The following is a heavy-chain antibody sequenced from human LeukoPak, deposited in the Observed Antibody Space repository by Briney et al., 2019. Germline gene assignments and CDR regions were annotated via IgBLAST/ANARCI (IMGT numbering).Heavy chain of an antibody. CDR3: ARGTWEDTASFYYYYGMDV. J-gene: IGHJ6*02. D-gene: IGHD5-18*01. Sequence: PTGGSLRLSCAASGFSFSSYWMNWVRRAPGKGLEWLANIKEDGSKKYYVDSVKGRFTISRDNAKNSLYLQMDSLRAEDTAVYYCARGTWEDTASFYYYYGMDVWGQGTTVTVSS. CDR2: IKEDGSKK. CDR1: GFSFSSYW. V-gene: IGHV3-7*03.